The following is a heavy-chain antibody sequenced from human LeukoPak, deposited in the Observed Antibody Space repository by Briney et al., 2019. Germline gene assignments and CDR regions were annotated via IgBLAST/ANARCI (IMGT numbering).Heavy chain of an antibody. CDR2: INPNTGGT. D-gene: IGHD6-6*01. Sequence: GSSVKLSFKASGYSFTGYYMHWVRHAPGQGLERMGWINPNTGGTNYAYKFQGRVTMTRDTSISTAYMELSRLRSDDTAVYYCARDLAVSSSSSPFGVDYWGQGTLVTVSS. V-gene: IGHV1-2*02. J-gene: IGHJ4*02. CDR1: GYSFTGYY. CDR3: ARDLAVSSSSSPFGVDY.